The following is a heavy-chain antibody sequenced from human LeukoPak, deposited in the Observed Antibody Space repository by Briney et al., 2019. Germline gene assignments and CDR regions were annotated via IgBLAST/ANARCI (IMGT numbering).Heavy chain of an antibody. CDR2: FDPEDGET. Sequence: ASVKVSCKASGGTFSSYAISWVRQAPGKGLEWMGGFDPEDGETIYAQKFQGRVTMTEDTSTDTAYMELSSLRSEDTAVYYCATTPRRVGATKVHDYWGQGTLVTVSS. CDR3: ATTPRRVGATKVHDY. D-gene: IGHD1-26*01. CDR1: GGTFSSYA. V-gene: IGHV1-24*01. J-gene: IGHJ4*02.